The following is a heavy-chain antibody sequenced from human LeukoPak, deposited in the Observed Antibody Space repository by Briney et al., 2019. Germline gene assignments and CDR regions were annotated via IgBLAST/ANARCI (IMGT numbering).Heavy chain of an antibody. CDR2: IYYSGST. CDR3: ARGIASYYYYYMDV. CDR1: GGSISNFY. D-gene: IGHD6-13*01. V-gene: IGHV4-59*08. J-gene: IGHJ6*03. Sequence: SETLSLTCTVSGGSISNFYWNWIRQPPGKGLEWIGYIYYSGSTNYNPPLKSRVTISVDTSKNQFSLKLSSVTAADTAVYYCARGIASYYYYYMDVWGKGTTVTVSS.